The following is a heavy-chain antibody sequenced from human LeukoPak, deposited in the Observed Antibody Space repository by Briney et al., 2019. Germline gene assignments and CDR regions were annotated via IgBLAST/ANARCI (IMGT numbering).Heavy chain of an antibody. Sequence: GGSLRLSCAASGFTVSSNYMSWVRQAPGKGLEWVSVIYSGGSTYYADSVKGRFTISRDNSKNTLYLQMNSLRPEDTAVYYCARVGYSSGWYRQWGQGALVTVSS. J-gene: IGHJ4*02. D-gene: IGHD6-19*01. CDR1: GFTVSSNY. CDR2: IYSGGST. V-gene: IGHV3-66*01. CDR3: ARVGYSSGWYRQ.